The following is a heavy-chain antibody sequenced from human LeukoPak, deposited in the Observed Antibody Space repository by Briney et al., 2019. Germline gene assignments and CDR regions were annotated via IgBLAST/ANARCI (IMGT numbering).Heavy chain of an antibody. CDR3: ARDLGLRGST. V-gene: IGHV3-74*01. D-gene: IGHD4-23*01. Sequence: GGSLRLSCEVSGFTFSDSWMHWVRQTPGKGPVWVSRMYGDMSDISYADSVKGRFTISRDNAKNTVYLQMNSLRGEDTAVYYCARDLGLRGSTWGQGTLVTVSS. CDR2: MYGDMSDI. J-gene: IGHJ5*02. CDR1: GFTFSDSW.